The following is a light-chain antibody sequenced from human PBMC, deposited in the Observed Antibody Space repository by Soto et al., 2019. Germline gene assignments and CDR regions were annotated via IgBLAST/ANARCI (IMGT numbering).Light chain of an antibody. V-gene: IGKV3D-20*02. CDR3: QQHINWPLT. J-gene: IGKJ4*01. Sequence: EIVLTQSPGSLSLSPGERATLSCRASQSVSNNYLAWYQQKPGQAPRLLIYGTSSRATGIPDRFSGSGSGADFTLTISSLEPEDFALYYCQQHINWPLTFGGGTKVDIK. CDR2: GTS. CDR1: QSVSNNY.